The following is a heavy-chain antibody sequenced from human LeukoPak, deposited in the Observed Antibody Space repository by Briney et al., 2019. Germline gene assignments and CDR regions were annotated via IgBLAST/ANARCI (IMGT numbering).Heavy chain of an antibody. CDR2: ISSSGSTI. CDR3: ARDCSGGSCYSPAPGAFDI. CDR1: GFTFSSYE. V-gene: IGHV3-48*03. D-gene: IGHD2-15*01. Sequence: GGSLRLSCAASGFTFSSYEMNWVRQAPGKGLEWVSYISSSGSTIYYADSVKGRFTISRDNAKSSLYLQMNSLRAEDTAVYYCARDCSGGSCYSPAPGAFDIRGQGTMVTVSS. J-gene: IGHJ3*02.